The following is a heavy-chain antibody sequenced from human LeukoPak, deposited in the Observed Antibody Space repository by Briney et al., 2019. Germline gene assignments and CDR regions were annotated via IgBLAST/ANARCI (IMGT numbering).Heavy chain of an antibody. CDR1: GGSISSGGYS. CDR2: IYHSGST. Sequence: SETLSLTCTVSGGSISSGGYSWSWIRQPPGKGLEWIGYIYHSGSTYYNPSLKSRVTISVDRSKNRFSLKLSSVTAADTAVYYCARLIRATNGMDVWGQGTTVTVSS. V-gene: IGHV4-30-2*01. D-gene: IGHD1-26*01. J-gene: IGHJ6*02. CDR3: ARLIRATNGMDV.